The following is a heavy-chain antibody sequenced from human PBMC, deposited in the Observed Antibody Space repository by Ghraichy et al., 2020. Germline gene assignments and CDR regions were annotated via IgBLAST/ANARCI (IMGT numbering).Heavy chain of an antibody. V-gene: IGHV4-34*01. Sequence: SETLSLTCAVYGGSFSGYYWSWIRQPPGKGLEWIGEINHSGSTNYNPSLKSRVTISVDTSKNQFSLKLSSVTAADTAVYYCARGGYFDILTGYYYYWGQGTLVTVSS. J-gene: IGHJ4*02. CDR2: INHSGST. CDR1: GGSFSGYY. CDR3: ARGGYFDILTGYYYY. D-gene: IGHD3-9*01.